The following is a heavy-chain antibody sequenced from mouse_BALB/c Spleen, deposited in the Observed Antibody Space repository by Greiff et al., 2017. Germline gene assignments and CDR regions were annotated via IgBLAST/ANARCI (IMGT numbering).Heavy chain of an antibody. CDR1: GYTFTSYY. Sequence: QVQLQQSGAELVKPGASVKLSCKASGYTFTSYYMYWVKQRPGQGLEWIGEINPSNGGTNFNEKFKSKATLTVDKSSSTAYMQLSSLTSEDSAVYYCTREGTTATWFAYWGQGTLVTVSA. CDR2: INPSNGGT. V-gene: IGHV1S81*02. D-gene: IGHD1-2*01. CDR3: TREGTTATWFAY. J-gene: IGHJ3*01.